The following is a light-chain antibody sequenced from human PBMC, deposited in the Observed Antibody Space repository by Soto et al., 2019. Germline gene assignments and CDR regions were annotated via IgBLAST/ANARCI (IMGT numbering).Light chain of an antibody. CDR1: SSDVGGYNY. CDR2: DVS. J-gene: IGLJ1*01. CDR3: SSYTTSNTRQIV. Sequence: QSVLTQPASVSGFPGQSITISCTGTSSDVGGYNYVSWYQHHPGEAPKLMIYDVSNRPSGVSNRFSGSKSGNTASLTISELQPEDEADYYCSSYTTSNTRQIVFGTGTKVTVL. V-gene: IGLV2-14*03.